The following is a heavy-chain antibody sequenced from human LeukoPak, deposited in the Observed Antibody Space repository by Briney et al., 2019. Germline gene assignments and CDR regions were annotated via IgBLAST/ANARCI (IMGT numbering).Heavy chain of an antibody. CDR2: ISGSGGST. J-gene: IGHJ4*02. Sequence: GGSLRLSCAASGFTFSSYAMSWVRQAPGKGLEWVSAISGSGGSTYYADSVKGRFTISRDNSKNTLYLQMNSLRAEDTAVYYCAKDLYRNRGYCSSTSCARGGYWGQGTLVTVSS. D-gene: IGHD2-2*01. CDR3: AKDLYRNRGYCSSTSCARGGY. V-gene: IGHV3-23*01. CDR1: GFTFSSYA.